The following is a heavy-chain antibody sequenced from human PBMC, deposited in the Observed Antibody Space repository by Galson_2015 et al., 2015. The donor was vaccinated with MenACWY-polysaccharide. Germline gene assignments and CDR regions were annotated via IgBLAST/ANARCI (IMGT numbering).Heavy chain of an antibody. CDR2: IYDSGKT. J-gene: IGHJ5*02. CDR3: ARDSHYYGSGSHGWFDP. V-gene: IGHV4-39*07. CDR1: GGSISRSSHY. D-gene: IGHD3-10*01. Sequence: SETLSLTCTVSGGSISRSSHYWGWIRQPPGKGLEWIGSIYDSGKTYYNPSLKSRGTISVATSRNQFSLRLSSVTAADTAVYWWARDSHYYGSGSHGWFDPWGQGTLVSVSS.